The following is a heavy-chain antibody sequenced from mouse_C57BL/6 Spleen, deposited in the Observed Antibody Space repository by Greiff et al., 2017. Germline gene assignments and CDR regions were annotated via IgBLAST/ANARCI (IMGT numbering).Heavy chain of an antibody. J-gene: IGHJ3*01. Sequence: QVQLQQPGAELVRPGSSVKLSCKASGYTFTSYWMHWVKQRPIQGLEWIGNIDPSDSETHYNQKFKDKATLTVDKSSSTAYMQLSSLTSEDSAVXSCAHYGYDRGFAYWGQGTLVTVSA. CDR2: IDPSDSET. CDR3: AHYGYDRGFAY. V-gene: IGHV1-52*01. D-gene: IGHD2-2*01. CDR1: GYTFTSYW.